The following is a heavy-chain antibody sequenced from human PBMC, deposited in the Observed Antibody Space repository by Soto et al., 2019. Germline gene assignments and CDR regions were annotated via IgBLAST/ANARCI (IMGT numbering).Heavy chain of an antibody. Sequence: SLRLSCAASGFTFSSYGMHWVRHAPGKGLEWVAVISYDGSNKYYADSVKGRFTISRDNSKNTLYLQMNSLRAEDTAVYYCAKAMVRGVMVGAFDIWGQGTMVTVSS. CDR2: ISYDGSNK. D-gene: IGHD3-10*01. CDR1: GFTFSSYG. J-gene: IGHJ3*02. V-gene: IGHV3-30*18. CDR3: AKAMVRGVMVGAFDI.